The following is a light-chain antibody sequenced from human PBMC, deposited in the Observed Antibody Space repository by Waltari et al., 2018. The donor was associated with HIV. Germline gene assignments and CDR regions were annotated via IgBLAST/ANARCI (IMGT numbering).Light chain of an antibody. J-gene: IGLJ1*01. V-gene: IGLV1-44*01. CDR2: SNN. CDR3: AAWDDSLNGYV. CDR1: SSNIGSNT. Sequence: QSVLTQPPSASGTPGQRVTISCSGSSSNIGSNTVNWYQQLPGTAPTLLIYSNNPRPAGVPDRFSGSKSATSASLAISGLQSEDEADYYCAAWDDSLNGYVFGTGTKVTVL.